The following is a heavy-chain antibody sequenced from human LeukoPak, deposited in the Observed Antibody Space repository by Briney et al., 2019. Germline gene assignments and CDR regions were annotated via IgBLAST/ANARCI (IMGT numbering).Heavy chain of an antibody. D-gene: IGHD3-10*01. CDR3: ARDDNHYGSGSYXNYFDY. V-gene: IGHV1-2*02. CDR1: GYTFTGYY. CDR2: INPNSGGT. Sequence: ASVKVSCKASGYTFTGYYMHWVRQAPGQGLEWMGWINPNSGGTNYAQKFQGRVTMTRDTSISTAYMELSRLRSDDTAVYYCARDDNHYGSGSYXNYFDYWGQGTLVTVSS. J-gene: IGHJ4*02.